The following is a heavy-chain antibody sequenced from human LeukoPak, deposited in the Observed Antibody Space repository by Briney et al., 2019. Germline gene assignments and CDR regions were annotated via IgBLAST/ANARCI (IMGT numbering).Heavy chain of an antibody. CDR3: ARDPQRREIGIDY. CDR1: GYTFTDYY. D-gene: IGHD1-26*01. V-gene: IGHV1-2*02. Sequence: GASVKVSCKASGYTFTDYYIHWVRQAPGQGLGCMGWINFNSGGTNYAQKFQGRVTMTRDTSINTAYMELTSLRSDDTAVYYCARDPQRREIGIDYWGQGTLVTVSS. CDR2: INFNSGGT. J-gene: IGHJ4*02.